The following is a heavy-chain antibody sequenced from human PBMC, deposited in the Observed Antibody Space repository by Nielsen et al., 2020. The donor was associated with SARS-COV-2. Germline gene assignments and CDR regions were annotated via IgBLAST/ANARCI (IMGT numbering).Heavy chain of an antibody. Sequence: GESLKISCAASGFTFSTYAMSWVRQVPGKGLEWVSVIYSGGSSTYYADSVKGRFTISRDSSKNTLYLQMNSLRAEDTAVYFCAKNQGRDSSGWYVDYWGQGTLVTVSS. J-gene: IGHJ4*02. CDR1: GFTFSTYA. CDR3: AKNQGRDSSGWYVDY. V-gene: IGHV3-23*03. D-gene: IGHD6-19*01. CDR2: IYSGGSST.